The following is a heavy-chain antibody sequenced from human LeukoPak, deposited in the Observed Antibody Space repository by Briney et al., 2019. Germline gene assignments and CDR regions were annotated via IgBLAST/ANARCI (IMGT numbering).Heavy chain of an antibody. CDR3: ARGLMGGYPHFEY. V-gene: IGHV3-72*01. CDR2: IRNKANSYTT. CDR1: GFTFSGHY. J-gene: IGHJ4*02. Sequence: GGSLRLSCAASGFTFSGHYMDWVRQAPGKGLEWVGRIRNKANSYTTEYAASVKGRFTISRDDSKNSLYLQMNSLRTEDTALYYCARGLMGGYPHFEYWGQGTLVTVSS. D-gene: IGHD3-22*01.